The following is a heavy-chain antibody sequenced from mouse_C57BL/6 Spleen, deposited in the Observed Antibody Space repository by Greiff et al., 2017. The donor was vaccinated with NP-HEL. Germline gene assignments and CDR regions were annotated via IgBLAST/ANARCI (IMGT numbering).Heavy chain of an antibody. CDR1: GFTFSDYG. J-gene: IGHJ4*01. CDR3: ARCYDYDGLYAMDY. CDR2: ISSGSSTI. D-gene: IGHD2-4*01. Sequence: EVMLVESGGGLVKPGGSLKLSCAASGFTFSDYGMHWVRQAPEKGLEWVAYISSGSSTIYYADTVKGRFTISRDNAKNTLFLQMTSLRSEDTAMYYCARCYDYDGLYAMDYWGQGTSVTVSS. V-gene: IGHV5-17*01.